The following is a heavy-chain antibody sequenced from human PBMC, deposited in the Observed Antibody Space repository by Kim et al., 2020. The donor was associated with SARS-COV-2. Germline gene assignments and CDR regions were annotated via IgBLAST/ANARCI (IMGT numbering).Heavy chain of an antibody. CDR1: GGSVSSGSYY. CDR3: AREGYCSGELCYYYYGMDV. J-gene: IGHJ6*02. V-gene: IGHV4-61*01. Sequence: SETLSLTCTVSGGSVSSGSYYWSWIRQPPGKGLEWIGYIYYSGSTNYNPSLKSRVTISVDTSKNQFSLKLSSVTAADTAVYYCAREGYCSGELCYYYYGMDVWGQGTTVTVSS. CDR2: IYYSGST. D-gene: IGHD2-15*01.